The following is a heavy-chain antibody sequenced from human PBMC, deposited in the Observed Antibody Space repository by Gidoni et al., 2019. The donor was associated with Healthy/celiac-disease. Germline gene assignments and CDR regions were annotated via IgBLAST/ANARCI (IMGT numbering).Heavy chain of an antibody. CDR3: ARLSIAAAGVLSD. V-gene: IGHV3-48*03. J-gene: IGHJ4*02. D-gene: IGHD6-13*01. CDR2: ISSSGSTI. CDR1: GFTFSSYE. Sequence: EVQLVESGGGLVQPGGSLSLSCAASGFTFSSYEMNWVRQAPGKGLEWVSYISSSGSTIYYADSVKGRFTISRDNAKNSLYLQMNSLRAEDTAVYYCARLSIAAAGVLSDWGQGTLVTVSS.